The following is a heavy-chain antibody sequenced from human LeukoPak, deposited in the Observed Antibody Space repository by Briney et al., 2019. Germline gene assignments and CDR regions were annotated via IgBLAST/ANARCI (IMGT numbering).Heavy chain of an antibody. CDR3: ARGPSRVGYYYGMDV. V-gene: IGHV3-30*04. CDR2: ISYDGNDK. D-gene: IGHD5-24*01. J-gene: IGHJ6*04. CDR1: GFTLSSYA. Sequence: GRSLRLSCAASGFTLSSYAMHWVRQVPGKGLDWVAVISYDGNDKYYADSVKGRFTISRDNSKNTLYLQMNSLRADDTAVYYCARGPSRVGYYYGMDVWGKGTTVTVSS.